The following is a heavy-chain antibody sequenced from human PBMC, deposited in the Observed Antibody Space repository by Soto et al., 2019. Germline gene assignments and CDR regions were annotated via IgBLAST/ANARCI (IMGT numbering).Heavy chain of an antibody. D-gene: IGHD6-19*01. CDR3: ARFSGSYYYAMDV. J-gene: IGHJ6*02. V-gene: IGHV4-4*02. Sequence: PSETLSLTCAVSGGSISSSNWWSWVRQPPGKGLEWIGEIYHSGSTNYNPSLKRRVTISVDTSKNQFSLQLKSVTAADTALYYCARFSGSYYYAMDVWGQGSTVTVSS. CDR1: GGSISSSNW. CDR2: IYHSGST.